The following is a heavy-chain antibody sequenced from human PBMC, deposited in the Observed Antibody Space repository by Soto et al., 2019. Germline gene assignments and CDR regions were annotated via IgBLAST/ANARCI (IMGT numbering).Heavy chain of an antibody. CDR2: IYTSGST. CDR3: ARGGIQLSYAFDY. D-gene: IGHD5-18*01. V-gene: IGHV4-4*07. CDR1: GTSVSNYY. J-gene: IGHJ4*02. Sequence: SETLSLTCSVSGTSVSNYYWSWIRQPAGKGLEHIGRIYTSGSTSYNPSLKSRVTMPMDTSQTQIYLNLTSVTAADTAVYYCARGGIQLSYAFDYWGQGIQVTVSS.